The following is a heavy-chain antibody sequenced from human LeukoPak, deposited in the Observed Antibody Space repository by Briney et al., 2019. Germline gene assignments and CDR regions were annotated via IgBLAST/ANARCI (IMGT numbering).Heavy chain of an antibody. CDR2: INPSGGST. Sequence: GASVKGSCKASGYTFTSYYMHWVRQAPGQGLEWMGIINPSGGSTSYAQKFQGRVTMTRDTSTSTVYMELSSLSSEDTAVYYCAREGGCSGGSCYSRSNWFDPWGQGTLVTVSS. V-gene: IGHV1-46*01. CDR3: AREGGCSGGSCYSRSNWFDP. J-gene: IGHJ5*02. CDR1: GYTFTSYY. D-gene: IGHD2-15*01.